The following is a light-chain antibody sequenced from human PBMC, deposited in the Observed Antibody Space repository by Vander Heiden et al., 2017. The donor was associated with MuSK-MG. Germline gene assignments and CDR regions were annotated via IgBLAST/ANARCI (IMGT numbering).Light chain of an antibody. CDR3: QQSDHTPHT. Sequence: DIQMTQSPSSLSASVGDRVTITCRASQSISTYLNWYQQKPGKAPKLLIYSTSSLQSGVPSRFSGSGSGTDFTLTISRLQPEDFATYYCQQSDHTPHTFGQGTKLEIK. V-gene: IGKV1-39*01. J-gene: IGKJ2*01. CDR1: QSISTY. CDR2: STS.